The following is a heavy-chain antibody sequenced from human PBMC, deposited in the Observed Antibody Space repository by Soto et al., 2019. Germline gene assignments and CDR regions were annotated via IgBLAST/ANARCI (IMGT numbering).Heavy chain of an antibody. Sequence: QMQLVESGGGVVQPGRSLRVSCATSGFAFSYYGIHWVRQAPGKGLEWVADISHDGKDKWYADSVKGRFTISRDNSENTVYLQMNGLRSEDTAVYFCASGEGRDGHDPRFDYWGQGTLVTVSS. J-gene: IGHJ4*02. D-gene: IGHD3-10*01. V-gene: IGHV3-30*03. CDR2: ISHDGKDK. CDR3: ASGEGRDGHDPRFDY. CDR1: GFAFSYYG.